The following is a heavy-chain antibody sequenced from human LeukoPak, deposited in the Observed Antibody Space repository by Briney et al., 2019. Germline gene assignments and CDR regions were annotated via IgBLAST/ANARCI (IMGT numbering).Heavy chain of an antibody. CDR1: GFTFSSYS. Sequence: PGGSLRLSCAASGFTFSSYSMNWVRQAPGKGLEWVSYISSSSSTIYYADSVKGRFTISRDNAKNSLYLQMNSLRAEDTAIYYCARGGSDVTVGYWGQGTLVTVSS. V-gene: IGHV3-48*04. J-gene: IGHJ4*02. CDR2: ISSSSSTI. CDR3: ARGGSDVTVGY. D-gene: IGHD1-26*01.